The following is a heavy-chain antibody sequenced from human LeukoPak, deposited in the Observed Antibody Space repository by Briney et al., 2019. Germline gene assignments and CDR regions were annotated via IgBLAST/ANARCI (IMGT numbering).Heavy chain of an antibody. D-gene: IGHD2/OR15-2a*01. J-gene: IGHJ3*01. V-gene: IGHV4-39*01. CDR1: GGSISSSSYY. Sequence: SETLSLTCTVSGGSISSSSYYWGWIRQPPGKGLEWIGSIYYSGSTYYNPSLKSRVTISVDTSKNQFSLKLSSVTAADTAVYYCARVDSTTDAFDLWGQGTMVTVSS. CDR2: IYYSGST. CDR3: ARVDSTTDAFDL.